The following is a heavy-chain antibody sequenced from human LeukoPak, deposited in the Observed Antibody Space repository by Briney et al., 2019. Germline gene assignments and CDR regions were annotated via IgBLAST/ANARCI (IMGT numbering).Heavy chain of an antibody. J-gene: IGHJ5*02. V-gene: IGHV4-59*01. CDR1: GGSLSSYY. CDR3: ARSSIGGYSARFDP. Sequence: SETLSLTCTVSGGSLSSYYWSWIRQPPGKGLEWIGYIYYSGSTNYNPSLKSRVTISVDTSKNQFSLKLSSVTAADTAVYYCARSSIGGYSARFDPWGQGTLVTVSS. D-gene: IGHD3-10*01. CDR2: IYYSGST.